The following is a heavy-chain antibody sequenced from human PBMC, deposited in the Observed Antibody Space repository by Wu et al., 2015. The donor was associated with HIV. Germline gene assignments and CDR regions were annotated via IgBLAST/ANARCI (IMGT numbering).Heavy chain of an antibody. Sequence: QVQLVQSGAEVKKPGASVKVSCKASGYTFTSYDINWVRQATGQGLEWMGWMNPNSGNTGYAQKFQGRVTMTRNTSISTAYMELSSLRSEDTAVYYCARSLAKAYYYGSDDYGMDVWGQGTTGHRLL. CDR2: MNPNSGNT. D-gene: IGHD3-10*01. J-gene: IGHJ6*02. CDR3: ARSLAKAYYYGSDDYGMDV. V-gene: IGHV1-8*01. CDR1: GYTFTSYD.